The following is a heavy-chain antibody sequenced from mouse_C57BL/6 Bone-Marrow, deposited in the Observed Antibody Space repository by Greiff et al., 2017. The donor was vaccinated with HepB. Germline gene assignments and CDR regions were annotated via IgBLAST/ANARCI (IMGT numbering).Heavy chain of an antibody. J-gene: IGHJ3*01. CDR1: GFTFSDYG. Sequence: EVHLVESGGGLVKPGGSLKLSCAASGFTFSDYGMHWVRQAPEKGLEWVAYISSGSSTIYYADTVKGRFTISRDNAKNTLFLQMTSLRSEDTAMYYCARGDGRGFAYWGQGTLVTVSA. CDR3: ARGDGRGFAY. V-gene: IGHV5-17*01. CDR2: ISSGSSTI.